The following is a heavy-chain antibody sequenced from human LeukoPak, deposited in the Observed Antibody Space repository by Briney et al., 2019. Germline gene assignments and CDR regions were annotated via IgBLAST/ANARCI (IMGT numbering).Heavy chain of an antibody. J-gene: IGHJ4*02. D-gene: IGHD3-9*01. Sequence: PGGSLRLSCAASGFTFNNYYMNWVRQAPGKGLEWVSYISSSSSTIYYADSVKGRFTISRDNAKNSLYLQMNSLRDEDTAVYYCARAGYFDILTEGALDYWGRGTLVTVSS. CDR1: GFTFNNYY. CDR2: ISSSSSTI. V-gene: IGHV3-48*02. CDR3: ARAGYFDILTEGALDY.